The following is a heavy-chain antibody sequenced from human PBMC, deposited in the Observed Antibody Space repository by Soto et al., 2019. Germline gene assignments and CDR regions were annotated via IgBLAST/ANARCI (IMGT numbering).Heavy chain of an antibody. CDR3: ARDSPSGSTYSGYDAIDS. V-gene: IGHV1-69*08. CDR2: TIPILDVA. D-gene: IGHD5-12*01. CDR1: GGTFSTST. J-gene: IGHJ4*02. Sequence: QVQLVQSGAEVKKPGSSVKVSCKASGGTFSTSTFTWVRQAPGQGLEWMGRTIPILDVADYAQDFQGRVTITADKSTSTAHMELTSVSSKDSAVYYCARDSPSGSTYSGYDAIDSWGQGTLVTVSS.